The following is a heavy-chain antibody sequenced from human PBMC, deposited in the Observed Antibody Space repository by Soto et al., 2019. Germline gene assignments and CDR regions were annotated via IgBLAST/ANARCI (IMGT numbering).Heavy chain of an antibody. V-gene: IGHV1-18*04. Sequence: ASVKVSCKASGYTFTGYYMHWVRQAPGQGLEWMGWISAYNGNTNYAQKLQGRVTMTTDTSTSTAYMELRSLRSDDTAVYYCARDAARYCSGGSCYDNWFDPWGQGTLVTVSS. J-gene: IGHJ5*02. CDR2: ISAYNGNT. CDR1: GYTFTGYY. CDR3: ARDAARYCSGGSCYDNWFDP. D-gene: IGHD2-15*01.